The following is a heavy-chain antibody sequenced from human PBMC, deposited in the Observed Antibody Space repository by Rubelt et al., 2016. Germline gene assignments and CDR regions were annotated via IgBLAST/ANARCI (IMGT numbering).Heavy chain of an antibody. CDR3: ARATSGWDL. Sequence: EIGGGVVQPGRSLRLSCAASGFTFSSYGMHWVRQAAGKGLEWVSAIGTTGDTYYPGSVKGRFTISRENAKNSLYLQMNSLTAEDTAIYYCARATSGWDLWRQGTLVTVSS. CDR2: IGTTGDT. CDR1: GFTFSSYG. J-gene: IGHJ4*02. D-gene: IGHD6-19*01. V-gene: IGHV3-13*01.